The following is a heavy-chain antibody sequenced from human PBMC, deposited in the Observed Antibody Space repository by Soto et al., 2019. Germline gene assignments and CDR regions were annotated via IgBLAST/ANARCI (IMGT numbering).Heavy chain of an antibody. J-gene: IGHJ5*02. Sequence: QITLKESGPTLMKPTQTLTLTCNFSGFSLSTSGLGVSWVRQPPGKALEWLALIYWDDDDRYSPSLKRRLSLTKDTSKNQVVLTLINLNRADTATYFCIHVIRGVIWTWGQGTLVTVS. CDR1: GFSLSTSGLG. CDR3: IHVIRGVIWT. CDR2: IYWDDDD. V-gene: IGHV2-5*02. D-gene: IGHD3-10*01.